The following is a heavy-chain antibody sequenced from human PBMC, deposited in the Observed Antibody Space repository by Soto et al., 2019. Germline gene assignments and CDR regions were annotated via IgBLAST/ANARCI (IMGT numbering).Heavy chain of an antibody. CDR1: GGSVSSGSCY. CDR3: ARVPNSLFGELLWGDAFDI. Sequence: SETLSLTCTASGGSVSSGSCYWSWIRQHPGKGLEWIGYIYYSGSSNYNPSLKSRVTISVDTSKNQFSLKLSSVTAADTVVYYCARVPNSLFGELLWGDAFDIWGQGTMVTVSS. J-gene: IGHJ3*02. CDR2: IYYSGSS. D-gene: IGHD3-10*02. V-gene: IGHV4-61*01.